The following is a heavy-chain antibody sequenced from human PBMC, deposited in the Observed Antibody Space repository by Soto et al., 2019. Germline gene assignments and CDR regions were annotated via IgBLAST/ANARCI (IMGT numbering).Heavy chain of an antibody. CDR3: ARESMYYYDSSGYYYSRSAFDI. V-gene: IGHV1-18*04. CDR2: ISAYNGNT. D-gene: IGHD3-22*01. CDR1: GYTFTSYG. Sequence: GASVKVSCKASGYTFTSYGISWVRQAPGQGLEWMGWISAYNGNTNYAQKLQGRVTMTTDTSTSTAYMELRSLRSDDTAVYYCARESMYYYDSSGYYYSRSAFDIWGQGTMVTVS. J-gene: IGHJ3*02.